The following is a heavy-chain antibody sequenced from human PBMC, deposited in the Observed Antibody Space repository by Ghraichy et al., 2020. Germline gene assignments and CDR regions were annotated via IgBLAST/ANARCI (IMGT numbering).Heavy chain of an antibody. D-gene: IGHD3-22*01. CDR2: IFYSAST. J-gene: IGHJ3*01. V-gene: IGHV4-31*03. Sequence: SLNITCTVSGGSMSSGDYYWSWFRQHPGKGLEWIGYIFYSASTYYNPSLKSRVSISIDTSKNQFSLKLSSVTAADTAVYSCARDTISVYDRSAYTVWGQGSSVTVSS. CDR1: GGSMSSGDYY. CDR3: ARDTISVYDRSAYTV.